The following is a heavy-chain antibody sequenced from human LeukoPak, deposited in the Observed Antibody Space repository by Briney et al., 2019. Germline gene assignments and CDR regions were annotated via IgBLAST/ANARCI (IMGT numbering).Heavy chain of an antibody. Sequence: EASVKVSCKASGYTFTGYYMHWVRQAPGQGLQWMGWINPNGGDTNYAQKFQGRVTMTRDTSISTAYMELSRLRSDDTAVYYCARVFRWELPPKRGLSYYFDYWGQGTLVTVSS. CDR3: ARVFRWELPPKRGLSYYFDY. V-gene: IGHV1-2*02. CDR2: INPNGGDT. D-gene: IGHD1-26*01. J-gene: IGHJ4*02. CDR1: GYTFTGYY.